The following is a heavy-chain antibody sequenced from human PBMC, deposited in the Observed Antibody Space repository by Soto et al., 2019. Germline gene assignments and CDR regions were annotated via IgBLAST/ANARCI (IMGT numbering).Heavy chain of an antibody. J-gene: IGHJ4*02. D-gene: IGHD2-2*02. CDR1: GGSFSGYY. V-gene: IGHV4-34*01. CDR2: INHSGST. Sequence: QVQLQQWGAGLLKPSETLSLTCAVYGGSFSGYYWSWIRQPPGKGLGWIGEINHSGSTNYNPSLKRRVTISVDTSKNQFSLKLSSVTAADTAVYYCARKTSCYNYRGQGTLVTVSS. CDR3: ARKTSCYNY.